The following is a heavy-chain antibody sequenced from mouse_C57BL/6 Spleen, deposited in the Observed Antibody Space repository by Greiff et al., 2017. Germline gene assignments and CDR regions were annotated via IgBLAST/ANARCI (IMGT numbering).Heavy chain of an antibody. J-gene: IGHJ3*01. CDR2: IYPGDGDT. CDR3: ANYYCSNYPAWLAY. D-gene: IGHD1-1*01. V-gene: IGHV1-80*01. CDR1: GYAFTSYW. Sequence: QVQLQQSGAELVKPGASVKISCKASGYAFTSYWMNWVKQRPGKGLEWIGQIYPGDGDTNYNGKFKGKATLTADTSSSTAYMQHSSLTSEDSAVYYCANYYCSNYPAWLAYWGQGTLVTVSA.